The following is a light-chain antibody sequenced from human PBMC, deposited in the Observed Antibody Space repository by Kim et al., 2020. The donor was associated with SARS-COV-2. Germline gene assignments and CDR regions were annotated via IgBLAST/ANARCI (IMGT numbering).Light chain of an antibody. CDR1: SSDVGDYDY. CDR2: DVH. Sequence: QSALTQPRSVSGSPGQSVTISCTGTSSDVGDYDYVSWYQHHPDKAPKLIIYDVHKRPSGVPDRFSGSKSDNTASLTISGLQADDEANYYCCSYAGDYTWVFGGGTELTVL. V-gene: IGLV2-11*01. CDR3: CSYAGDYTWV. J-gene: IGLJ3*02.